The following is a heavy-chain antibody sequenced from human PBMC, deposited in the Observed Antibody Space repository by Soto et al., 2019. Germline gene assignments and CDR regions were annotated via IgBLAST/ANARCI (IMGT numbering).Heavy chain of an antibody. CDR3: TGGPPNWGFDA. CDR2: MSPKTANT. CDR1: GYTFTSYD. J-gene: IGHJ5*01. Sequence: ASVKVSCKASGYTFTSYDINWVRQTAGQGLEWMGWMSPKTANTGYAQKFQDRVTMTRSTSISTAYMELSSLTSEDTAVYYCTGGPPNWGFDAWGQGTPVTVSS. D-gene: IGHD7-27*01. V-gene: IGHV1-8*01.